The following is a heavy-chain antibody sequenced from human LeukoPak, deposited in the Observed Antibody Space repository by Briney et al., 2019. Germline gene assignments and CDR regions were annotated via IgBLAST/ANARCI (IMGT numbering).Heavy chain of an antibody. CDR1: GGSISSGNYC. Sequence: TSETLSLTCTVSGGSISSGNYCWSWIRQPPGKGLEWIGFVHYSRSTSYNPSLMSRVTISVDTSKNQFSLNLSSVTAADTAVYYCARKIHGDYNHFDYWGQGTLVTVSS. J-gene: IGHJ4*02. V-gene: IGHV4-30-4*01. D-gene: IGHD4-17*01. CDR3: ARKIHGDYNHFDY. CDR2: VHYSRST.